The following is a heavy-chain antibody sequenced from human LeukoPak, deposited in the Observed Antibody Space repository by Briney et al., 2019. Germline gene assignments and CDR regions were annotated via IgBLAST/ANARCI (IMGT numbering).Heavy chain of an antibody. CDR1: GYTFTGYY. J-gene: IGHJ3*02. Sequence: ASVKVSCKASGYTFTGYYMHWVRQAPGQGLEWMGWINPNSGCTNYAQKFQGRVTMTRDTSISTAYMELSRLRSDDTAVYYCARDKGWIVVVPAANDAFDIWGQGTMVTVSS. CDR2: INPNSGCT. V-gene: IGHV1-2*02. CDR3: ARDKGWIVVVPAANDAFDI. D-gene: IGHD2-2*01.